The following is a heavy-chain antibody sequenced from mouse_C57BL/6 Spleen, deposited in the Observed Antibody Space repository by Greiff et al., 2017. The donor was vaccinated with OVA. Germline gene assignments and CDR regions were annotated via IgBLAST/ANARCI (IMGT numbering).Heavy chain of an antibody. Sequence: VQLVESGAELVKPGASVKISCKASGYAFSSNWMNWVKQRPGKGLEWIGQIYPGDGDTNYNGKFKGKATLTADKSSSTAYMQLSSLTSEDSAVYFCARPLLLLSMDYWGQGTSVTVSS. CDR3: ARPLLLLSMDY. J-gene: IGHJ4*01. V-gene: IGHV1-80*01. D-gene: IGHD1-1*01. CDR1: GYAFSSNW. CDR2: IYPGDGDT.